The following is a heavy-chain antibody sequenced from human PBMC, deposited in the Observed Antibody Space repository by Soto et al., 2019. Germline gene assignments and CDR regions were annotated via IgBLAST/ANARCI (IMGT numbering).Heavy chain of an antibody. Sequence: VQLVESGGGVVQPGRSLRLSCAASGFTFSSFAFHWVRQAPGKGLEWVAVISYDGSNKYYADSAKGRFTISRDNSKNTLYLQMNSLRAEDTAVYYCARDIEDYYGSGSYPSGIDYWGQGTLVTVSS. J-gene: IGHJ4*02. CDR3: ARDIEDYYGSGSYPSGIDY. CDR2: ISYDGSNK. CDR1: GFTFSSFA. D-gene: IGHD3-10*01. V-gene: IGHV3-30-3*01.